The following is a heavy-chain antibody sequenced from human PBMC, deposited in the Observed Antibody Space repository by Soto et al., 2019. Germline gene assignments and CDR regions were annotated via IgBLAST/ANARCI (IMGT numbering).Heavy chain of an antibody. Sequence: PGGSLRLSCAASRFTFSSYAMSWVRQAPGKGLEWVSFISDSGGSTNYADFVKGRFTISRDNSKNTLYLQMNSLRAEDTAVYYCAKISCSSTSCYYYYGLDVWGQGTTVTVSS. J-gene: IGHJ6*02. V-gene: IGHV3-23*01. CDR2: ISDSGGST. CDR1: RFTFSSYA. D-gene: IGHD2-2*01. CDR3: AKISCSSTSCYYYYGLDV.